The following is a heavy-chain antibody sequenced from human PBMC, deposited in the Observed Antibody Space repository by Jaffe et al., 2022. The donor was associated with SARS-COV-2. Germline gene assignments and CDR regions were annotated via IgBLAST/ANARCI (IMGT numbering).Heavy chain of an antibody. CDR3: ARGDY. J-gene: IGHJ4*02. CDR2: INPGSGNT. V-gene: IGHV1-8*01. Sequence: QVQLVQSGAEVKKPGASVKVSCKASGYIFTGYDINWVRQATGQGLEWMGLINPGSGNTAYAQKFQGRVTLTRDTSITTAYMELSSVTSDDTALYYCARGDYWGQGTLLTVSS. CDR1: GYIFTGYD.